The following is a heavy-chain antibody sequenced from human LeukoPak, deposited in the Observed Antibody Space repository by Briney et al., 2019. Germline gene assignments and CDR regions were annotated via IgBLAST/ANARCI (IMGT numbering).Heavy chain of an antibody. CDR1: GGSISSGGYS. CDR3: ARAGGYDSGWYFDL. CDR2: IYHSGST. V-gene: IGHV4-30-2*01. D-gene: IGHD5-12*01. Sequence: SQTLSLTCAVPGGSISSGGYSWSWIRQPPGKGLEWIGYIYHSGSTYYNPSLKSRVTISVDRSKNQFSLKLSSVTAADTAVYYCARAGGYDSGWYFDLWGRGTLVTVSS. J-gene: IGHJ2*01.